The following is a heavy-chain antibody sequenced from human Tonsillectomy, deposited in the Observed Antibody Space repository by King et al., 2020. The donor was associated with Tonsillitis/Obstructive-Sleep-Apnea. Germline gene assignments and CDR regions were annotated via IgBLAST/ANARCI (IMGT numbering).Heavy chain of an antibody. D-gene: IGHD2-2*01. V-gene: IGHV3-11*05. CDR1: GFTFSDYY. J-gene: IGHJ4*02. CDR3: ARDREYQLRLTFFDY. Sequence: VQLVESGGGLVKPGGSLRLSCAASGFTFSDYYMSWIRQAPGKGLEWVSYISSSSSYTNYADSVKGRFTISRDNAKNSLYLQMNSLRAEDTAVYYCARDREYQLRLTFFDYWGQGTLVTVSS. CDR2: ISSSSSYT.